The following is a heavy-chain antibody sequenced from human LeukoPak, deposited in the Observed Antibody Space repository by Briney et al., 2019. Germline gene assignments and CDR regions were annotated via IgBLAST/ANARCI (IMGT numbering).Heavy chain of an antibody. CDR3: AKVSAAAAEM. CDR2: ISHSGAT. CDR1: GDSITNFY. D-gene: IGHD6-13*01. J-gene: IGHJ4*02. V-gene: IGHV4-59*01. Sequence: SETLSLTCTVSGDSITNFYWSWIRQPPGKGLELLGYISHSGATNYNPSLQSRVTISIATSKTQFSLRLTSVTAADTAVYYCAKVSAAAAEMWGQGTLVTVSS.